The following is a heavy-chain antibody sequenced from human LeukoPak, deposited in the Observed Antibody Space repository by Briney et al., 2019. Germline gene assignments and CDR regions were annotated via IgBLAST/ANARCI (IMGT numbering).Heavy chain of an antibody. J-gene: IGHJ5*02. CDR3: ARHYGP. D-gene: IGHD3-16*01. CDR1: GGSFSGYY. CDR2: INHSGST. V-gene: IGHV4-34*01. Sequence: SEALSLTCAVYGGSFSGYYWSWIRQPPGKGLEWIGEINHSGSTYYNPSLKSRVTISVDTSKNQFSLKLNSVTAADTAVYYCARHYGPWGQGTLVTVSS.